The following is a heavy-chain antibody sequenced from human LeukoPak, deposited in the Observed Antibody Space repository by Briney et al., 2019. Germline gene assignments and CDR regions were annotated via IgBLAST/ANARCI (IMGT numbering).Heavy chain of an antibody. CDR2: TNWNGDSR. CDR3: ARGSSNVAARNNWFDP. J-gene: IGHJ5*02. CDR1: GFTFSSYW. Sequence: GGSLRLSCAASGFTFSSYWMSWVRQAPGKGLEWVSDTNWNGDSRGYAHSVRGRFTIYRDNSKNSLYLQMNSLRAEDTAVYYCARGSSNVAARNNWFDPWGQGTLVTVSS. D-gene: IGHD6-6*01. V-gene: IGHV3-20*04.